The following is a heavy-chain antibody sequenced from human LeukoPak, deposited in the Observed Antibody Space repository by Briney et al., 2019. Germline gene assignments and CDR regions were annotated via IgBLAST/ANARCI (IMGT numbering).Heavy chain of an antibody. D-gene: IGHD3-10*01. CDR1: GFTFSSYD. V-gene: IGHV3-23*01. Sequence: GGSLSLSCAASGFTFSSYDMSWGRQAPGKGVEWVSAISGTGDSTYYADSVKGRFTISRDNSQNTLYLQMNILRAGDTAVYYCAKLQVGVIDAFDFWGQGTMVTVSS. J-gene: IGHJ3*01. CDR2: ISGTGDST. CDR3: AKLQVGVIDAFDF.